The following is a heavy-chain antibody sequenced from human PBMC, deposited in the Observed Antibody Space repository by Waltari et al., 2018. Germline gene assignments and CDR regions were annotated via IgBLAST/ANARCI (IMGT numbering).Heavy chain of an antibody. D-gene: IGHD4-17*01. Sequence: VRPSETLSLTCTVSGGSITTNYNWAWIRQPPGKGLEWMGNMQYRGSTFYNPSLMSRVTISLDTSKNQFSLTLTSVDAADTAVYFCGRIAFGDDGGYFQYWGQGTLVTVSS. CDR3: GRIAFGDDGGYFQY. V-gene: IGHV4-39*01. CDR2: MQYRGST. J-gene: IGHJ1*01. CDR1: GGSITTNYN.